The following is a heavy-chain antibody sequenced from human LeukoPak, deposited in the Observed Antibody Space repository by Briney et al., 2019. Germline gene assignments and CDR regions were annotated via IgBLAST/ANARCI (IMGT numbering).Heavy chain of an antibody. J-gene: IGHJ4*02. D-gene: IGHD3-3*01. V-gene: IGHV1-18*01. CDR2: ISAYNGNT. Sequence: ASVKVSCTASGYTFTSYGISWVRQAPGQGLEWMGWISAYNGNTNHAQNFQGRVTVTTETSTSTAYMELRSLRSDDTAVYYCARDRGTYYDFWSGYHYWGQGTLVTVSS. CDR3: ARDRGTYYDFWSGYHY. CDR1: GYTFTSYG.